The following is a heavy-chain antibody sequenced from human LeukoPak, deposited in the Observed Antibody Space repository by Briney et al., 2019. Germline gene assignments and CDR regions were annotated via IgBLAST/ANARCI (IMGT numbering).Heavy chain of an antibody. CDR1: GFTVSNNY. Sequence: PAGSLRLSCAASGFTVSNNYMSWVRQAPGKGLEWVSVMYSGGSTNYADSVKGRFIISRDDSKNILDLQMNSLKAEDTAVYYCARGNYASTGPGALDIWGQGTMVTVSS. CDR3: ARGNYASTGPGALDI. V-gene: IGHV3-53*01. CDR2: MYSGGST. D-gene: IGHD3-22*01. J-gene: IGHJ3*02.